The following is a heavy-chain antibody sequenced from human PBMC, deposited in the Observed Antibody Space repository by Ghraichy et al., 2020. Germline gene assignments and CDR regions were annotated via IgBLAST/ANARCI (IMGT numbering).Heavy chain of an antibody. CDR3: VKGGYSYGSWNPISSYGMDV. CDR2: ISSNGGST. CDR1: GFTFSSYA. Sequence: GGSLRLSCSASGFTFSSYAMHWVRQAPGKGLEYVSAISSNGGSTYYADSVKGRFTISRDNSKNTLYLQMSSLRAEDTAVYYCVKGGYSYGSWNPISSYGMDVWGQGTTVTVSS. J-gene: IGHJ6*02. V-gene: IGHV3-64D*06. D-gene: IGHD5-18*01.